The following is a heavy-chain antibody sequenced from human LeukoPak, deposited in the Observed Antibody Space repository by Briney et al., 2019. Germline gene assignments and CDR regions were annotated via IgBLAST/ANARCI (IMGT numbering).Heavy chain of an antibody. J-gene: IGHJ4*02. Sequence: GGSLRLSCAASGFTVSSNYMSWVRQAPGKGLEWVTVIYSGGSTYYADSVKGRFTISRDNSKNTLYLQMNSLRAEDTAVYYCARVVIAAAGILSGKEYYFVYWGEGTLVTVSS. CDR3: ARVVIAAAGILSGKEYYFVY. V-gene: IGHV3-66*01. D-gene: IGHD6-13*01. CDR1: GFTVSSNY. CDR2: IYSGGST.